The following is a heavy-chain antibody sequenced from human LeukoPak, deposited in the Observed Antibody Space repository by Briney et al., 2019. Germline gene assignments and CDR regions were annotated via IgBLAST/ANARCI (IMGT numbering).Heavy chain of an antibody. J-gene: IGHJ4*02. CDR2: ITYSGST. CDR3: ARVLAYCGGDCYPLDY. D-gene: IGHD2-21*02. Sequence: SETLSLTCTVSGGSISSSTYYWAWIRQSPGKGLEWIGSITYSGSTYYNPSLEGRVTISVDTSKNQFSLRLISVTAADTAVYYCARVLAYCGGDCYPLDYWGQGTLVTVSS. CDR1: GGSISSSTYY. V-gene: IGHV4-39*07.